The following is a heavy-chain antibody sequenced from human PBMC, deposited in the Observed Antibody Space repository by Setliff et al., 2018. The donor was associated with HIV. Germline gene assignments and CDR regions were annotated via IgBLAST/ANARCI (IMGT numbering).Heavy chain of an antibody. D-gene: IGHD6-13*01. V-gene: IGHV4-59*12. CDR3: AREVQYSSSWSGRRVTWFDA. CDR1: GGSISSSY. J-gene: IGHJ5*02. Sequence: SETLSLTCTVSGGSISSSYWSWIRQPPGKGLEWIGYIYYSGSTNYNPSLKSRATISVDKSKNQFSLNLRSVTAADTAVYYCAREVQYSSSWSGRRVTWFDAWGQGTPVTVSS. CDR2: IYYSGST.